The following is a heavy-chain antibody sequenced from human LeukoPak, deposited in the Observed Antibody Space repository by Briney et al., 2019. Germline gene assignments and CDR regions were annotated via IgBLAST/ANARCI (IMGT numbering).Heavy chain of an antibody. CDR1: GGSISIYY. CDR2: IYYTGTT. Sequence: SETLSLTCTLSGGSISIYYWTWIRQIPGKGLEWIGYIYYTGTTNYNPLFESRATISVDTSKNQFSLKLTSVTAADTAVYFCARGEDFERYYLAYWGQGTLVTVSS. J-gene: IGHJ4*02. D-gene: IGHD3-9*01. CDR3: ARGEDFERYYLAY. V-gene: IGHV4-59*01.